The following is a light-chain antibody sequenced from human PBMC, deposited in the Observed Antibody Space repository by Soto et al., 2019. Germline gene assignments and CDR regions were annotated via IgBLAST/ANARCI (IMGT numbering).Light chain of an antibody. CDR3: QSYDNSLSAWV. Sequence: QSVLTQPPSVSGAPGLTVTISCTGRSSNIGAGFDVHWYQHLPGTAPKLLIYKDANRPSGVPDRFSASKSGTSASLAIIGLQAEDAADYYCQSYDNSLSAWVFGGGTKLTVL. CDR2: KDA. J-gene: IGLJ3*02. CDR1: SSNIGAGFD. V-gene: IGLV1-40*01.